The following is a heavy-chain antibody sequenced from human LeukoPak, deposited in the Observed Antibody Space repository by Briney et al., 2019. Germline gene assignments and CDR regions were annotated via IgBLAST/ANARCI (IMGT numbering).Heavy chain of an antibody. J-gene: IGHJ4*02. Sequence: GGSLRLSCAASGFTFSSYAMHWVRQAPGKGLEWVAVISYDGDNKLYADSVKGRLTISRDNSKNTLYMQMNSLRAEDTAVYYCARDRRSSGWWYFDYWGQGTLVTVSS. D-gene: IGHD6-19*01. CDR2: ISYDGDNK. V-gene: IGHV3-30*17. CDR3: ARDRRSSGWWYFDY. CDR1: GFTFSSYA.